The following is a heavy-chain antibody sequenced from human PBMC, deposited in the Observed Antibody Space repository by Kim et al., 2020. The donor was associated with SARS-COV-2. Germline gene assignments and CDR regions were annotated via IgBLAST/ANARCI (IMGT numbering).Heavy chain of an antibody. D-gene: IGHD3-10*01. J-gene: IGHJ4*02. Sequence: AASVEGRFTVYRDNSKNTLYLQLGDLRAEDTALYYCANNGDYFGSGSYFEYWGQGTLVTVSS. V-gene: IGHV3-23*01. CDR3: ANNGDYFGSGSYFEY.